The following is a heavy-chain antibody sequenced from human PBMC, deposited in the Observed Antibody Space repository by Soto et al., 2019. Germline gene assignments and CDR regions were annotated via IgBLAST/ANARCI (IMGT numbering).Heavy chain of an antibody. CDR3: ASIGQIAGLGH. Sequence: EVQLVESGGGLVQPGGSLRLSCAASGFTFSSYWMHWVRQAPGKGLVWVSRINRDGSSASYVDSVKGRFTVSRDNAKNTLYLQMNSLRAEDTAVYYCASIGQIAGLGHWGQGALVTVSS. J-gene: IGHJ4*02. CDR2: INRDGSSA. CDR1: GFTFSSYW. D-gene: IGHD1-26*01. V-gene: IGHV3-74*01.